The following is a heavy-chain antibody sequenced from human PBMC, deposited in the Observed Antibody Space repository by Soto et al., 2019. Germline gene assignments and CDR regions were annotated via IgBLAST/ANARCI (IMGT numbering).Heavy chain of an antibody. CDR2: ISYDGSNT. Sequence: QVQLVESGGGVGQPGRSLRPSCVASGFTFSIYGIHWVSQAPGKGLEWVASISYDGSNTYYADSVKGRFTISRDNSKNTLYMQRHSMRAEDTSVYYCAKEGGLRVSYYSSSASNFDYWGHGTLVNVSS. CDR1: GFTFSIYG. CDR3: AKEGGLRVSYYSSSASNFDY. D-gene: IGHD1-26*01. J-gene: IGHJ4*01. V-gene: IGHV3-30*18.